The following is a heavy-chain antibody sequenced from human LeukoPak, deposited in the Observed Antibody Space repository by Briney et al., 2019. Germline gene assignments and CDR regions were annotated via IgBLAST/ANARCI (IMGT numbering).Heavy chain of an antibody. V-gene: IGHV1-69*13. J-gene: IGHJ6*02. D-gene: IGHD2-2*03. CDR1: GGTFSSYA. CDR3: AVGYCSSTSCYDSPNYCYYYGMDV. Sequence: AAPVKVSCKASGGTFSSYAISWVRQAPGQGLEWMGGIIPIFGTANYAQKFQGRVTITADESTSTAYMELSSLRSEDTAVYYCAVGYCSSTSCYDSPNYCYYYGMDVWGQGTTVTVSS. CDR2: IIPIFGTA.